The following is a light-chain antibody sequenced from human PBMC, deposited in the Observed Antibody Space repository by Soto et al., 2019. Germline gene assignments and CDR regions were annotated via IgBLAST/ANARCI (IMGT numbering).Light chain of an antibody. CDR2: GAS. Sequence: EIVLTQSPGTLSLSPGERATLSCRTSQSVSSSYLAWYQQKPGQAPRLLIYGASSRATGIPGRFSGSGSGTDSTLTISRLEPEDFAVYYCQQYGSSPQTFGQGTKVDIK. V-gene: IGKV3-20*01. J-gene: IGKJ1*01. CDR3: QQYGSSPQT. CDR1: QSVSSSY.